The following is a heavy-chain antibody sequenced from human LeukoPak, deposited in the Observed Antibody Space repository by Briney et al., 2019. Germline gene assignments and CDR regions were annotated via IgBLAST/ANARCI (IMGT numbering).Heavy chain of an antibody. D-gene: IGHD3-10*01. CDR3: TREPTMSNYYGSGSPHY. J-gene: IGHJ4*02. V-gene: IGHV3-49*04. CDR2: IRSKAYGGTT. Sequence: PGGSPRLSCTASGFSVGDYAMSWVRQAPGKGLEWVGFIRSKAYGGTTEYAASVKGRFTISRDDSKSIAYLQMNSLKTEDTAVYYCTREPTMSNYYGSGSPHYWGQGTLVIVSS. CDR1: GFSVGDYA.